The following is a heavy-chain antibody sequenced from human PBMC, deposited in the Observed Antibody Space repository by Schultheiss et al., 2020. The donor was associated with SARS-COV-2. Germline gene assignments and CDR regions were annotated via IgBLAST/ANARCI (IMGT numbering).Heavy chain of an antibody. Sequence: SETLSLTCTVSGGSISSSSYYWGWIRQPPGKGLEWIGYIYYSGSTNYNPSLKSRVTISVDTSKNQFSLKLSSVTAADTAVYYCARKYYDFWSGYDAFDIWGQGTMVTVSS. CDR3: ARKYYDFWSGYDAFDI. CDR2: IYYSGST. CDR1: GGSISSSSYY. V-gene: IGHV4-39*07. J-gene: IGHJ3*02. D-gene: IGHD3-3*01.